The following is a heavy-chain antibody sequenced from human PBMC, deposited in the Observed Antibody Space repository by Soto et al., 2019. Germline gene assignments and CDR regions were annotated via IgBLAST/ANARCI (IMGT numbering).Heavy chain of an antibody. CDR3: ARDRSIAVAGAPDYYYGMDV. V-gene: IGHV1-69*13. J-gene: IGHJ6*02. Sequence: ASVKVSCKASGGTFSSYAISWVRQAPGQGLEWMGGIIPIFGTANYAQKFQGRVTITADESTSTAYMELSSLRSEDTAVYYCARDRSIAVAGAPDYYYGMDVWGQGTTVTV. D-gene: IGHD6-19*01. CDR1: GGTFSSYA. CDR2: IIPIFGTA.